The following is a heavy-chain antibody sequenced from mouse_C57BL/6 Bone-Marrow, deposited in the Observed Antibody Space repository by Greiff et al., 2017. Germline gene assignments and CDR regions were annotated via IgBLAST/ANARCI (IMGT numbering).Heavy chain of an antibody. V-gene: IGHV1-81*01. CDR3: ARSVYYSNYFDY. CDR1: GYTFTSYG. CDR2: IYPRSGNT. D-gene: IGHD2-5*01. Sequence: QVQLKQSGAELARPGASVKLSCKASGYTFTSYGISWVKQRTGQGLEWIGEIYPRSGNTYYNEKFKGKATLTADKSSSTAYMELRSLTSEDSAVYFCARSVYYSNYFDYWGQGTTLTVSS. J-gene: IGHJ2*01.